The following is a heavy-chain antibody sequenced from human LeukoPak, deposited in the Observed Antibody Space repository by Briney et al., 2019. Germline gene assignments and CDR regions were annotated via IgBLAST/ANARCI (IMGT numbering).Heavy chain of an antibody. V-gene: IGHV1-2*02. CDR3: ARGALRYFDWTHFDY. D-gene: IGHD3-9*01. CDR2: INPNSGGT. CDR1: GYTFTGYY. J-gene: IGHJ4*02. Sequence: ASVKVSCKASGYTFTGYYMHWVRQAPGQGLEWMGWINPNSGGTNYAQKFQGRVTMTRDTSISTAYMELSRLRSDDTAVYYCARGALRYFDWTHFDYWGQGTLVTVSS.